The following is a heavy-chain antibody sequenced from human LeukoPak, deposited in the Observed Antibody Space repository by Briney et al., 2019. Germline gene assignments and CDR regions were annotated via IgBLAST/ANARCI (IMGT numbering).Heavy chain of an antibody. D-gene: IGHD5-12*01. V-gene: IGHV4-30-2*01. Sequence: SETLSLTCTVSGGSISSGGYSWSWIRQPPGKGLEWIGYIYHSGSTYYNPSLTSRVTISLDRSKNHFSLKLSSVTAADTAVYYCARERGYEGYFDFWGQGTLVTVSS. CDR2: IYHSGST. J-gene: IGHJ4*02. CDR1: GGSISSGGYS. CDR3: ARERGYEGYFDF.